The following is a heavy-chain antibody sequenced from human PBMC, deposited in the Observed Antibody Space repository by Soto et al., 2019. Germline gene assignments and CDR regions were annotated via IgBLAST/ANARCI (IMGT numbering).Heavy chain of an antibody. CDR2: IDPIDSST. D-gene: IGHD3-10*01. Sequence: GESLKISCEGSGYTFISFYINWVRQMPGKGLEWMGRIDPIDSSTDYSPSFEGHVTFSSDKSINTAYLQWSSLWASDTAVYYCTRSYYYGSVWGQGTTVTVSS. J-gene: IGHJ6*02. CDR3: TRSYYYGSV. CDR1: GYTFISFY. V-gene: IGHV5-10-1*01.